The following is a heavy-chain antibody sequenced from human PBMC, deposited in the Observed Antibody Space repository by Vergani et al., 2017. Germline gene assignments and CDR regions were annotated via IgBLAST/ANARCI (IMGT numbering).Heavy chain of an antibody. V-gene: IGHV3-30*18. Sequence: QVQLVESGGGVVQPGRSLRLSCAASGFTFSSYGMHWVRQAPGKGLEWVAVISYDGSNKYYADSVKGRFTISRDNSKNTLYLQMNSLRAEDTAVYYCAKDLGLGDYSWGQGTLVTVSS. J-gene: IGHJ4*02. CDR2: ISYDGSNK. D-gene: IGHD2-21*02. CDR1: GFTFSSYG. CDR3: AKDLGLGDYS.